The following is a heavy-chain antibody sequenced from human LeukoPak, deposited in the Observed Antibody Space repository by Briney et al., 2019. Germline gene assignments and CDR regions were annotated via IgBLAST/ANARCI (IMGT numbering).Heavy chain of an antibody. V-gene: IGHV5-51*01. D-gene: IGHD4-23*01. CDR2: IYPGDSDI. J-gene: IGHJ4*02. CDR1: GYSFSTNW. Sequence: PGESLKISCRASGYSFSTNWIGWVRQMPGKGLEWMGIIYPGDSDIRYSPSFQGQVTISADKSISTAYLQWSSLKASGTAMYYCARQSGGNSEFDYWGQGTLVTVSS. CDR3: ARQSGGNSEFDY.